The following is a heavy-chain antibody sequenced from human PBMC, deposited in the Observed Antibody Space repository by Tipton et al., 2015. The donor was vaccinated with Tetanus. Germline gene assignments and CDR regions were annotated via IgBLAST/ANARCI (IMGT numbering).Heavy chain of an antibody. CDR3: AKLKSRGDSSAIEH. V-gene: IGHV3-69-1*02. J-gene: IGHJ4*02. D-gene: IGHD2-21*02. CDR1: GFTLSDAW. CDR2: VSASGNT. Sequence: SLRLSCAASGFTLSDAWMSWVRQAPGEGLEWVSGVSASGNTNYADSVDGRFTISRDNAKNTMYLQMNSLRAEDTATYYCAKLKSRGDSSAIEHWGQGPLVTASP.